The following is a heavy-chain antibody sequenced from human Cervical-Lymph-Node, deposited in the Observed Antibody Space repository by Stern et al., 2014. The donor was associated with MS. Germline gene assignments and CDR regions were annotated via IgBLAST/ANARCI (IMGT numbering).Heavy chain of an antibody. J-gene: IGHJ6*02. CDR1: GVSIRSTHR. CDR2: IFHDGTV. D-gene: IGHD2-8*01. Sequence: QVQLQESGPGLVKPSGTLSLTCVVSGVSIRSTHRWTWVRQPPGKGLEFIGEIFHDGTVNYNPALKSRVTMSVDPSKSQFSLKLESLTAADTAVYFCASAPGLMATSASYYYGMDVWGQGTTVIVSS. CDR3: ASAPGLMATSASYYYGMDV. V-gene: IGHV4-4*02.